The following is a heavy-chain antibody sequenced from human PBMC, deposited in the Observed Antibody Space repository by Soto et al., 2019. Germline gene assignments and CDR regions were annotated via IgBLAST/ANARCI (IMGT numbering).Heavy chain of an antibody. J-gene: IGHJ6*02. V-gene: IGHV3-23*01. Sequence: GGSLRLSCAASGFTFSSYAMSWVRQAPGKGLEWVSAISGSGGSTYYADSVKGRFTISRDNSKNTLYLQMNSLRAEDTAVYYCATSPMISYYYGMDVWGQGTTVTVSS. CDR2: ISGSGGST. CDR1: GFTFSSYA. CDR3: ATSPMISYYYGMDV. D-gene: IGHD3-22*01.